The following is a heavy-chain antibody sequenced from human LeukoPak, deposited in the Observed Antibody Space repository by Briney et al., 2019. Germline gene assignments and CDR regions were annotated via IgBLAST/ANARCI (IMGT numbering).Heavy chain of an antibody. Sequence: TSETLSLTCPVSGGSIRISSHYWGWIRQPPGKGLEWIGRIYYSGSTYYNPSLKSRVTISVDTSKNQLSLKVRSVTAADTAVYYCARGKSRGGPIYYWGQGALVTVSS. J-gene: IGHJ4*02. CDR3: ARGKSRGGPIYY. D-gene: IGHD3-16*01. CDR1: GGSIRISSHY. V-gene: IGHV4-39*07. CDR2: IYYSGST.